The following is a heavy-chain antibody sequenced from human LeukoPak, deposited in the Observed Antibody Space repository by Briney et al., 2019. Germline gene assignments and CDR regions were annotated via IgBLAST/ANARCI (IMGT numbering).Heavy chain of an antibody. Sequence: GGSLRLSCAVSGFTVSSNYMSWVRQAPGKGLEWVSVIYSGGSTFYADSVQGRFTISRDNSKNTLDPQMNSLRAEDTAVYYCARDCSSTSCHYGMDVWGQGTTVTVSS. CDR1: GFTVSSNY. CDR2: IYSGGST. CDR3: ARDCSSTSCHYGMDV. J-gene: IGHJ6*02. D-gene: IGHD2-2*01. V-gene: IGHV3-53*01.